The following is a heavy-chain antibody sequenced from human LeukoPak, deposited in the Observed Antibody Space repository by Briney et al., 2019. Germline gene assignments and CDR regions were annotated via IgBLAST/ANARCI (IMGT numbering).Heavy chain of an antibody. CDR2: ISGSSNYI. Sequence: GGSLRLSCAASGFTFISYSMNWVRQAPGKGLEWVSSISGSSNYIYYADSVKGRFTISRDNSKNTLYLQMHSLRAEDTAVYYCAKDNVAAAGRYFDYWGQGTLVTVSS. J-gene: IGHJ4*02. V-gene: IGHV3-21*01. CDR1: GFTFISYS. D-gene: IGHD6-13*01. CDR3: AKDNVAAAGRYFDY.